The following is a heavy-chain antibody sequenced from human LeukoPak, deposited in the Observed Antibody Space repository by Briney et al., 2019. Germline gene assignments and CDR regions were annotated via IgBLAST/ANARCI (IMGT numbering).Heavy chain of an antibody. CDR1: GYTFSSYA. J-gene: IGHJ4*02. D-gene: IGHD6-19*01. CDR3: ARGDGSGWPLDK. CDR2: ISGSGANT. V-gene: IGHV3-23*01. Sequence: GGSLRLSCTASGYTFSSYAMTWVRQAPGEGLEWVSAISGSGANTYCADSVKGRFAASRDNSKDTLYLQMRSLRAEDTAVYYCARGDGSGWPLDKWGQGTLVTVSS.